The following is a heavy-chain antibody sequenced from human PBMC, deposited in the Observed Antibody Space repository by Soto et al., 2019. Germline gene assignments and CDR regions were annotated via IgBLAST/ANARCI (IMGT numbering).Heavy chain of an antibody. D-gene: IGHD5-12*01. J-gene: IGHJ5*02. CDR3: AKGDNLGPKTGYAFDP. Sequence: SQTLSLTCAISGDSVSSNTASWNWIRQSPSRGLEWLGRTYFRSKWYNDYAVSVKSRIIINPDTSNNQFSLQLNSVTPEDTAVYFCAKGDNLGPKTGYAFDPWGQGIMVTVS. CDR1: GDSVSSNTAS. CDR2: TYFRSKWYN. V-gene: IGHV6-1*01.